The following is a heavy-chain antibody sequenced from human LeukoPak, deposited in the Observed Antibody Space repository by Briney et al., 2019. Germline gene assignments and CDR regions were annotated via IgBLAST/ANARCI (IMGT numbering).Heavy chain of an antibody. CDR1: GGXFSGYY. D-gene: IGHD2-15*01. CDR3: ARGDPAAGGSNFDY. CDR2: INHSGST. V-gene: IGHV4-34*01. Sequence: SETLSLTCAVYGGXFSGYYWGWIRQPPGKGLEWLGEINHSGSTKYNPSLESRVTISVDTSKNQFSLKMRSVTAADTAVYYCARGDPAAGGSNFDYWGQGTLVTVSS. J-gene: IGHJ4*02.